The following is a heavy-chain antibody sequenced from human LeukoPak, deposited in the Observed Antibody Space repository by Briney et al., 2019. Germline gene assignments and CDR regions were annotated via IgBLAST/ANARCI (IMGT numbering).Heavy chain of an antibody. Sequence: SETLSLTCTVSGGSISSSSYYWGWLRQPPGKGLEWIGNIDESGSTYYNPSLKSRVTISVATSKNQFSLKLSSVTAADTAVYYCARQRSGSSSCDYWGQGTLVTVSS. CDR2: IDESGST. CDR3: ARQRSGSSSCDY. CDR1: GGSISSSSYY. D-gene: IGHD6-6*01. V-gene: IGHV4-39*01. J-gene: IGHJ4*02.